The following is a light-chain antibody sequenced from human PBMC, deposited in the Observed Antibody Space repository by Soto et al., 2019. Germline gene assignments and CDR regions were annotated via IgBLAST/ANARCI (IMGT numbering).Light chain of an antibody. CDR3: QQYNSYPWT. V-gene: IGKV1-5*03. Sequence: DIQLPQNPPSRFASVGGGDPIAGRASQSISSWLAWYQQKPGKAPKLLIYKASSLESGVPSRFSGSGSGTEFTLTMSSLQPDEFATYYCQQYNSYPWTFGRGTKVDIK. CDR2: KAS. CDR1: QSISSW. J-gene: IGKJ1*01.